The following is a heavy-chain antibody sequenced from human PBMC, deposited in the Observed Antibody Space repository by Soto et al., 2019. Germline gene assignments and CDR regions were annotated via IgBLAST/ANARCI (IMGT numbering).Heavy chain of an antibody. Sequence: ASVKVSCKASGYTFTSYDINWVRQATGQGLERMGWMNPNSGNTGYAQKFQGRVTMTRNTSISTAYMELSSLRSEDTAVYYCARADHYDFWSGPYNWFDPWGQGTLVTVSS. J-gene: IGHJ5*02. CDR3: ARADHYDFWSGPYNWFDP. CDR2: MNPNSGNT. D-gene: IGHD3-3*01. V-gene: IGHV1-8*01. CDR1: GYTFTSYD.